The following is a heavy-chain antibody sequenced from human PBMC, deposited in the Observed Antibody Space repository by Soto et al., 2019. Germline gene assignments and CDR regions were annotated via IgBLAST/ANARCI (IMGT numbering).Heavy chain of an antibody. J-gene: IGHJ4*02. Sequence: ASVKVSCKASGYTFTSYAMHWVRQAPGQRLEWMGWINAGNGNTKYSQKFQGRVTITRDTSASTAYMELSSLRSEDTAVYYCARVLGRYYYGSGNPHFDYWGQGTLVTVSS. D-gene: IGHD3-10*01. CDR1: GYTFTSYA. CDR3: ARVLGRYYYGSGNPHFDY. CDR2: INAGNGNT. V-gene: IGHV1-3*01.